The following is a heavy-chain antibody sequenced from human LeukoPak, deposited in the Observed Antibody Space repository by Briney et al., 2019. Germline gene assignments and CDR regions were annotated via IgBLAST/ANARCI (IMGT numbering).Heavy chain of an antibody. Sequence: SETLSLTCTVSGDSVTTYYWRWIRQPPGKGLEWIGRIYYSGSTYYNPSLKSRVTISVDTSKNQFSLKLSSVTAADTAVYYCARPSPGPYGSVRGYFDLWGRGTLVTVSS. CDR2: IYYSGST. D-gene: IGHD3-10*01. CDR3: ARPSPGPYGSVRGYFDL. V-gene: IGHV4-59*02. J-gene: IGHJ2*01. CDR1: GDSVTTYY.